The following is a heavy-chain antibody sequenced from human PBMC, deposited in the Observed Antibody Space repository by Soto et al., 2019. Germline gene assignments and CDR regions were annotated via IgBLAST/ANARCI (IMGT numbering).Heavy chain of an antibody. CDR3: AKLGPWYSSPWDYYYYGMDV. D-gene: IGHD6-6*01. V-gene: IGHV3-30*18. Sequence: GGSLRLSCAASGFTFSSYGMHWVRQAPGKGLEWVAVISYDGSNKYYADSVKGRFTISRDNSKNTLYLQMNSLRAEDTAVYYCAKLGPWYSSPWDYYYYGMDVWGQGTTVTVSS. CDR1: GFTFSSYG. CDR2: ISYDGSNK. J-gene: IGHJ6*02.